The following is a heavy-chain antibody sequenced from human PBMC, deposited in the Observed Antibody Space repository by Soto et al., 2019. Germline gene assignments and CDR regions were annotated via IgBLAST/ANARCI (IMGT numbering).Heavy chain of an antibody. CDR2: IYYSGST. D-gene: IGHD3-3*01. V-gene: IGHV4-39*01. Sequence: PSETLSLTCTVSGGSISSSSYYWGWIRQPPGKGLEWIGSIYYSGSTYYNPSLKSRVTISVDTSKNQFSLKLSSVTAADTAVYYCARRGYYDFWSGYYTLSYFDYWGQGALV. CDR1: GGSISSSSYY. CDR3: ARRGYYDFWSGYYTLSYFDY. J-gene: IGHJ4*02.